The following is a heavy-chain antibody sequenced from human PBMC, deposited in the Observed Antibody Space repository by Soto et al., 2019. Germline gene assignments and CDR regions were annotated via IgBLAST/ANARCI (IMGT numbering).Heavy chain of an antibody. Sequence: GASVKVSCKASGYTFTGYYMHWVRQAPGQGLEWMGWINPNSGGTNYAQKFQGRVTMTRDTSISTAYMELGRLRSDDTAVYYCARALNVLLWFGELVDGMDVWGQGTTVTVSS. CDR2: INPNSGGT. J-gene: IGHJ6*02. V-gene: IGHV1-2*02. CDR1: GYTFTGYY. CDR3: ARALNVLLWFGELVDGMDV. D-gene: IGHD3-10*01.